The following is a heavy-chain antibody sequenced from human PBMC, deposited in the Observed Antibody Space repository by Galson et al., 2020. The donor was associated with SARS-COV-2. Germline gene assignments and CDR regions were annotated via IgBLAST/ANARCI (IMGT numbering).Heavy chain of an antibody. Sequence: KIGESLKISCAASGFTFSDYYMSWIRQAPGKGLEWVSYISSSGSTIYYADSVKGRFTISRDNAKNSLYLQMNSLRAEDTAVYYCASQNNYYDSSGDDYWGQGTLVTVSS. CDR1: GFTFSDYY. J-gene: IGHJ4*02. D-gene: IGHD3-22*01. V-gene: IGHV3-11*01. CDR3: ASQNNYYDSSGDDY. CDR2: ISSSGSTI.